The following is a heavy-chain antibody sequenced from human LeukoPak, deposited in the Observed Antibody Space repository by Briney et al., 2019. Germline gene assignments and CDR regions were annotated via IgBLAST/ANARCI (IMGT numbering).Heavy chain of an antibody. D-gene: IGHD3-22*01. CDR2: IFYSGST. Sequence: SETLSLTCTVSGVSISNSYWTWIRQPPGKGLEWIGYIFYSGSTNYNPSLKSRVTISVDTSKNQISLKLSSVTAADTAVYYCARQYYYDSSAYWSFDPWGQGTLVTVSS. J-gene: IGHJ5*02. CDR1: GVSISNSY. V-gene: IGHV4-59*08. CDR3: ARQYYYDSSAYWSFDP.